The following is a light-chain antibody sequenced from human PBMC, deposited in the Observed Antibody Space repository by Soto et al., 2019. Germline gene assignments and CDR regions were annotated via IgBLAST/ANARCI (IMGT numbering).Light chain of an antibody. Sequence: DIQMTQSPSSLSASVGDRVTITCRASQGISTFLAWYQQKPGKVPKLLIYEASTLQSGVPSRFSGSGSGTDFTLTISSLQPEDVATYYCQKYNSDPWKFGQGTKVEIK. CDR3: QKYNSDPWK. J-gene: IGKJ1*01. CDR1: QGISTF. CDR2: EAS. V-gene: IGKV1-27*01.